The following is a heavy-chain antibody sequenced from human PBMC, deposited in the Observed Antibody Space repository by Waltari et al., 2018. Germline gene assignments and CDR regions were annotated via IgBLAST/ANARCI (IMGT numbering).Heavy chain of an antibody. CDR3: GRHMKHLWLSGYHAA. Sequence: QLQLQEPAPGLVKPSEPLSPPCTVSGAPISTPIYPWARIRQPPGKGLEWIWSISSSGRTDDNRDLKSCVTRCSSTTEKQVVVELSSIRDSVRVVYYWGRHMKHLWLSGYHAAGGKGTLVT. V-gene: IGHV4-39*01. CDR2: ISSSGRT. J-gene: IGHJ4*02. D-gene: IGHD3-3*01. CDR1: GAPISTPIYP.